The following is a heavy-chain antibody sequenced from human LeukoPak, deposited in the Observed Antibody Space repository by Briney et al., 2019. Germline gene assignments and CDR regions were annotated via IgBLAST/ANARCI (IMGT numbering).Heavy chain of an antibody. J-gene: IGHJ4*02. CDR3: AKEYTGSFSPFPSYFDY. Sequence: KPGGSLRLSCAASGFTLSSYWMHWVRQAPGKGLVWVSRINSDGSSTNYADSVKGRFTISRDNAKNTLYLQMNSLRAEDTAVYYCAKEYTGSFSPFPSYFDYWGQGTLVTVSS. V-gene: IGHV3-74*01. D-gene: IGHD1-26*01. CDR1: GFTLSSYW. CDR2: INSDGSST.